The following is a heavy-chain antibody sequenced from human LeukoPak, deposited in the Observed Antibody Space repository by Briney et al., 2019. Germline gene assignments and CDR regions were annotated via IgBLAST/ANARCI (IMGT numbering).Heavy chain of an antibody. CDR3: ARDPGGLVGENYFDY. V-gene: IGHV1-46*01. CDR1: GYTLTSYY. D-gene: IGHD3-10*01. CDR2: INPSGGST. J-gene: IGHJ4*02. Sequence: ASVKVSCKASGYTLTSYYMHWVRQAPGQGLEWMGIINPSGGSTSYAQKFQGRVTMTRDTSTSTVYMELSSLRSEDTAVYYCARDPGGLVGENYFDYWGQGTLVTVSS.